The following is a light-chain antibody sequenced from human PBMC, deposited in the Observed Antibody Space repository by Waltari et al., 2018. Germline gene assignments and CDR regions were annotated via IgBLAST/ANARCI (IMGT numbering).Light chain of an antibody. J-gene: IGKJ2*01. Sequence: DIQMTQSPSTLSASVGDRVIISCRASQSVYTKLAWYQQKPGKAPKVLIYDASSLEGGVPSRFSGSGSETEFTLTINSLQPEDFATYYCQQYNSYTFGQGTKLEIK. CDR3: QQYNSYT. V-gene: IGKV1-5*01. CDR2: DAS. CDR1: QSVYTK.